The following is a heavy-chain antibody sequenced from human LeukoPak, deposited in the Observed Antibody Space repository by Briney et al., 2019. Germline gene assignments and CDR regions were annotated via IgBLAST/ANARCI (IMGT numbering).Heavy chain of an antibody. D-gene: IGHD3-3*01. CDR3: AKDLITTTRQV. V-gene: IGHV3-30*18. CDR2: ISYDGSNK. J-gene: IGHJ4*02. CDR1: GFTFSSYG. Sequence: GGSLRLSCAASGFTFSSYGMHWVRQAPGKGLEWVAVISYDGSNKYCADSVKGRFTISRDNSKNTLYLQMNSLRAEDTAVYYCAKDLITTTRQVWGQGTLVTVSS.